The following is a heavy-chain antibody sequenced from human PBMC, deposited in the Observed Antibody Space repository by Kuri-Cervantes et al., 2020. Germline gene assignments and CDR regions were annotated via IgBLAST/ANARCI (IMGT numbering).Heavy chain of an antibody. J-gene: IGHJ4*02. D-gene: IGHD3-22*01. CDR2: ISYDGSNK. CDR1: GFTASSNY. Sequence: GESLKISCAASGFTASSNYMSWVRQAPGKGLEWVAVISYDGSNKYYADSVKGRFTISRDNSKNTLYLQMNSLRAEDTAVYYCAKGYDSSGEYYFDYWGQGTLVTVSS. CDR3: AKGYDSSGEYYFDY. V-gene: IGHV3-30*18.